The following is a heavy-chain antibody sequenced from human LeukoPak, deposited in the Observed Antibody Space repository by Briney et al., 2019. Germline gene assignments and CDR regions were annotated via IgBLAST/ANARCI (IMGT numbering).Heavy chain of an antibody. CDR1: GGSISSYF. V-gene: IGHV4-4*08. Sequence: KPSETLSLTCSVSGGSISSYFWTWNRQPPEKGLEWIGYISTIGSSDYNPSLKSRVTISLDTSNYQFSMKMTSVTAADTAVYFCARLERFCSDGTCYRYFDSWGQGTLVTVSS. CDR3: ARLERFCSDGTCYRYFDS. CDR2: ISTIGSS. J-gene: IGHJ4*02. D-gene: IGHD2-15*01.